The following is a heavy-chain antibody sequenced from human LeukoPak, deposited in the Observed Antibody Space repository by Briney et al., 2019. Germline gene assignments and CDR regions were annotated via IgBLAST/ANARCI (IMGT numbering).Heavy chain of an antibody. CDR2: ISSSSSYI. Sequence: GGSLRLSCAASGFTFSSYSMNWVRQAPGKWLEWVSSISSSSSYIYYADSVKGRFTISRDNAKNSLYLQMNSLRAEDTAVYYCARDRNDFWSGYPYYYYYGMDVWGQGTTVTVSS. D-gene: IGHD3-3*01. CDR1: GFTFSSYS. CDR3: ARDRNDFWSGYPYYYYYGMDV. J-gene: IGHJ6*02. V-gene: IGHV3-21*01.